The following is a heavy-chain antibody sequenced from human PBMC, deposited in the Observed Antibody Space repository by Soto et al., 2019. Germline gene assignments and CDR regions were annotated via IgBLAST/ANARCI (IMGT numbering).Heavy chain of an antibody. Sequence: PGGSLRLSCAASGFTFSSYWMHWVRQAPGKGLVWVSHISTDGSTTSYADSVKGRFTISRDNAKNTLYLQMNSLRAEDTAVYYCARFGGSYPPRWGQGTLVTVSS. CDR2: ISTDGSTT. J-gene: IGHJ4*02. V-gene: IGHV3-74*01. D-gene: IGHD1-26*01. CDR3: ARFGGSYPPR. CDR1: GFTFSSYW.